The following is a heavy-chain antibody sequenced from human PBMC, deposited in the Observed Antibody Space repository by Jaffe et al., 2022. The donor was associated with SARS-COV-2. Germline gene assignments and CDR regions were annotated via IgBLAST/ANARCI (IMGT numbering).Heavy chain of an antibody. J-gene: IGHJ6*02. CDR2: IYYSGST. CDR1: GGSISSGDYY. CDR3: ARASPIPLAVTTGGYYYGMDV. Sequence: QVQLQESGPGLVKPSQTLSLTCTVSGGSISSGDYYWSWIRQPPGKGLEWIGYIYYSGSTYYNPSLKSRVTISVDTSKNQFSLKLSSVTAADTAVYYCARASPIPLAVTTGGYYYGMDVWGQGTTVTVSS. V-gene: IGHV4-30-4*01. D-gene: IGHD4-4*01.